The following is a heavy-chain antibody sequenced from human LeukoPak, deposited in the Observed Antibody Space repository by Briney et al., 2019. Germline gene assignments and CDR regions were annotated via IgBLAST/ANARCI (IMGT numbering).Heavy chain of an antibody. CDR2: IHTSGST. Sequence: SETLSLTCTVSGDSINSYYWSWIRQPPGKGLEWIGNIHTSGSTNYNPSLKSRVTISLDTSKNQFSLKLSSVTAADTAVYYCARNTLLRYFDWLSLGYFDLWGRGTLVTVSS. D-gene: IGHD3-9*01. V-gene: IGHV4-4*09. CDR1: GDSINSYY. CDR3: ARNTLLRYFDWLSLGYFDL. J-gene: IGHJ2*01.